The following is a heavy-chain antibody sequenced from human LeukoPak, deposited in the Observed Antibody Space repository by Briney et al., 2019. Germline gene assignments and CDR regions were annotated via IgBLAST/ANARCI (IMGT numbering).Heavy chain of an antibody. CDR2: IKPDGSAK. V-gene: IGHV3-7*01. J-gene: IGHJ6*02. CDR1: GFTFSSYA. D-gene: IGHD1-14*01. Sequence: GGSLRLSCAASGFTFSSYAMSWVRQAPGKGLEWVANIKPDGSAKNYVDSVKGRFTISRDNAKNSLFLQMSTLRAEDTAVYYCARYNVYYYGMDVWGQGTTVTVSS. CDR3: ARYNVYYYGMDV.